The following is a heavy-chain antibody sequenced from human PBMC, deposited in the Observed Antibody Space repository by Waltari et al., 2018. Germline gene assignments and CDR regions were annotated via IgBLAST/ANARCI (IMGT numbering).Heavy chain of an antibody. CDR2: IIRTLVTE. Sequence: QVQLVQSGAEVKKPGSSVTVSCKASGGTFSSYAISWVRQAPGHGLEWMGGIIRTLVTETARRKFKGRGTIPADESTSTAYVELGSLGSEDTAVYDCARGPGDCRSTSCYTGRGFDPWGQGTLVTVSS. D-gene: IGHD2-2*02. V-gene: IGHV1-69*01. J-gene: IGHJ5*02. CDR3: ARGPGDCRSTSCYTGRGFDP. CDR1: GGTFSSYA.